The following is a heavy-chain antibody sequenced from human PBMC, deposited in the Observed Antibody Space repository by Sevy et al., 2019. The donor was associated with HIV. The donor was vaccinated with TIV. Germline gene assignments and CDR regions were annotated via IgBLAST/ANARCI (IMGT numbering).Heavy chain of an antibody. CDR1: GYTLTKLS. J-gene: IGHJ4*02. V-gene: IGHV1-24*01. CDR2: FDPEDGET. Sequence: ASVKVSCKVSGYTLTKLSMHWVRQAPGNGLEWMGRFDPEDGETIYAQKFQGRVTMTEDTSTDTGYMELSSLRYEDTAVYYCASAREYYEDSSGYLDYWGQGTLVTVSS. D-gene: IGHD3-22*01. CDR3: ASAREYYEDSSGYLDY.